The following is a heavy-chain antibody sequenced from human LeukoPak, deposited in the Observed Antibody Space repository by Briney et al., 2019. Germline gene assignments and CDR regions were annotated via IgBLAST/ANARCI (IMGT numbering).Heavy chain of an antibody. D-gene: IGHD2-21*02. Sequence: ASVKVSCKASGYIFTDYYMHWVRQAPGQGLEWMGWINPNSDGTNYAQKFQGRVTMTRNTSISTAYMELGSLRSEDTAVYYCASSIPRVTAIPFDYWGQGTLVTVSS. J-gene: IGHJ4*02. V-gene: IGHV1-2*02. CDR2: INPNSDGT. CDR3: ASSIPRVTAIPFDY. CDR1: GYIFTDYY.